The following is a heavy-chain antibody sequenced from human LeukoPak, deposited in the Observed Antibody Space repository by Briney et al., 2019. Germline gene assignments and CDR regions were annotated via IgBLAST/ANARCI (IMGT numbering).Heavy chain of an antibody. CDR2: TYYRSKWYN. CDR3: ARETDFGVVTN. J-gene: IGHJ4*02. CDR1: GDSVSSNGAS. V-gene: IGHV6-1*01. Sequence: SQTLSLTCDISGDSVSSNGASWTWIRQSPSRGLEWLGRTYYRSKWYNDHAVSVKSRISINPDTSKNQFSQQMNSVTPEDTAVYYCARETDFGVVTNWGQGTLVTVSS. D-gene: IGHD3-3*01.